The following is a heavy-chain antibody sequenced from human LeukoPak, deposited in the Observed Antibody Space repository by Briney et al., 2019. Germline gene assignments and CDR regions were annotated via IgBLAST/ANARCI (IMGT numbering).Heavy chain of an antibody. J-gene: IGHJ4*02. V-gene: IGHV7-4-1*02. CDR2: INTNTGNP. D-gene: IGHD5-18*01. CDR3: ARDYFVGGCSYGSFDY. Sequence: ASVKVSCKASGYTFTSYAMNWVRQAPGQGLEWMGWINTNTGNPTYAQGFTGRFVFSLDTSVSTAYLQISSLKAEDTAVYYCARDYFVGGCSYGSFDYWGQGTLVTVSS. CDR1: GYTFTSYA.